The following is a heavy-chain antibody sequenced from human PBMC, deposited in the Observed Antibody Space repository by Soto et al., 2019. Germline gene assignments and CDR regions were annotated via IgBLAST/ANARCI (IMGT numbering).Heavy chain of an antibody. CDR2: ITCDGGST. CDR1: GFTFDDYS. CDR3: EKEKNRVFDY. V-gene: IGHV3-43*01. Sequence: EVHLVVSGALVVRPGGSLRLSCAASGFTFDDYSMHWVRHPPGKGLEWVSLITCDGGSTFYSDSVKGRFTISRDNSKNSLVLQMNSLTTEDTALYYCEKEKNRVFDYWGQGTLVAVSS. J-gene: IGHJ4*02.